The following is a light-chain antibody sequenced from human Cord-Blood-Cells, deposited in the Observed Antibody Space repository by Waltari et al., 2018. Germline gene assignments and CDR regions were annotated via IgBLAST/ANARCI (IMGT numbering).Light chain of an antibody. J-gene: IGLJ1*01. Sequence: SYVLTQPPSVSVATGKTARITCGGHNIGSKRVHWYNQKPGQAPVLVIAYDSDRTSGIQERFTGSNAVDTAALTFSRVVSGDEADYYCQVWDSSSEHPVFETGTKVTGL. CDR2: YDS. CDR1: NIGSKR. V-gene: IGLV3-21*04. CDR3: QVWDSSSEHPV.